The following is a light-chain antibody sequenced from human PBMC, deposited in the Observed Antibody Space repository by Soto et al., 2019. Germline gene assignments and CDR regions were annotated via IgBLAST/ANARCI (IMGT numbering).Light chain of an antibody. CDR2: GAS. J-gene: IGKJ4*01. Sequence: EIVMTQSPATLSVSPGERATLSCRASQSVSSNLAWYQQKLGQAPRLLIYGASTRATGIPARFSGSGSGTEFTITISSLQSEDFSVYYCQQYNNWLTFGGGTKVEIK. V-gene: IGKV3-15*01. CDR3: QQYNNWLT. CDR1: QSVSSN.